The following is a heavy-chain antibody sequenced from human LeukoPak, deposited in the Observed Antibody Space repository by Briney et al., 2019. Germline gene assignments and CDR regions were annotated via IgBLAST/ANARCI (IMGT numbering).Heavy chain of an antibody. CDR2: IYYSGST. V-gene: IGHV4-59*01. Sequence: SETLSLTCTVSGGSISSYYWSWIRQPPGKGLEWIGYIYYSGSTNYNPSLKSRVTISVDTSKNQFSLKLSSVTAADTAGYYCARDRAPYCSGGSCLWHWGQGTLVTVSS. J-gene: IGHJ1*01. CDR1: GGSISSYY. CDR3: ARDRAPYCSGGSCLWH. D-gene: IGHD2-15*01.